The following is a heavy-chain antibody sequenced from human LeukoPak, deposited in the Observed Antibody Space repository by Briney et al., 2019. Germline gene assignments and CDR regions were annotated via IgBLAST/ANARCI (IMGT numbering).Heavy chain of an antibody. D-gene: IGHD2-15*01. CDR3: ARGLGYCSGGSCYYFDY. V-gene: IGHV4-34*01. J-gene: IGHJ4*02. CDR2: INHSGST. Sequence: TSSETLSLTCAVYGGSFSGYYWSWIRQPPGKGLEWLGEINHSGSTNYNPSLKSRVTISVDTSKNQFSLKLSSVTAADTAVYYCARGLGYCSGGSCYYFDYWGQGTLVAVSS. CDR1: GGSFSGYY.